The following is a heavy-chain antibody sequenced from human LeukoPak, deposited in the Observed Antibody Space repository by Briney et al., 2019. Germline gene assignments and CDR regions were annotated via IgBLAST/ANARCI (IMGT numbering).Heavy chain of an antibody. V-gene: IGHV1-69*04. Sequence: SVKVSCKASGGTFSSYAISWVRQAPGQGLEWMGRIIPILGIANYAQKFQGRVTITADKSTSTTYMELSSLRSEDTAVYYCARIFRYDSATLFDYWGQGTLVTVSS. J-gene: IGHJ4*02. CDR3: ARIFRYDSATLFDY. CDR2: IIPILGIA. CDR1: GGTFSSYA. D-gene: IGHD3-22*01.